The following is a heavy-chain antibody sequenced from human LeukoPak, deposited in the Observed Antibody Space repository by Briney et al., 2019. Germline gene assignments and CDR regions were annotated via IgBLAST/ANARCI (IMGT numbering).Heavy chain of an antibody. Sequence: PSETLSLTCAVYGGSFSGYYWSWIRQPPGKGLEWIGEINHSGSTNYNPSLKSRVTISVDTSKNQFSLKLSSVTAADTAVYYCARGVLWLRSFDYWGQGTLVTVSS. D-gene: IGHD5-12*01. CDR1: GGSFSGYY. J-gene: IGHJ4*02. CDR2: INHSGST. CDR3: ARGVLWLRSFDY. V-gene: IGHV4-34*01.